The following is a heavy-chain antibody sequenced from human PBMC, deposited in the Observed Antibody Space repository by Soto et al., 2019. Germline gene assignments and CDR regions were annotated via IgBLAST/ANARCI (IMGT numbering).Heavy chain of an antibody. CDR2: IYYSGST. CDR3: ARDSYNSGPFDY. CDR1: GGSISSYY. D-gene: IGHD3-10*01. J-gene: IGHJ4*02. V-gene: IGHV4-59*01. Sequence: SETLSLTCTVSGGSISSYYWSWIRQPPGKGLEWIGYIYYSGSTNYNPSLKSRVTISVDTSKNQFSLKLSSVTAADTAVYYCARDSYNSGPFDYWGQGTLVTVSS.